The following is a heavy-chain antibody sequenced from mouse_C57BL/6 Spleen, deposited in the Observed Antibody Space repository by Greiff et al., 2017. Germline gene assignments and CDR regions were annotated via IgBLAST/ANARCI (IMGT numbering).Heavy chain of an antibody. Sequence: VKLVESGAELVKPGASVKISCKASGYAFSSYWMNWVKQRPGKGLEWIGQIYPGDGDTNYNGKFKGKATLTADKSSSTAYMQLSSLTSEDSAVYFCARRGYDGYFDYWGQGTTLTVSS. J-gene: IGHJ2*01. CDR3: ARRGYDGYFDY. CDR1: GYAFSSYW. D-gene: IGHD2-2*01. V-gene: IGHV1-80*01. CDR2: IYPGDGDT.